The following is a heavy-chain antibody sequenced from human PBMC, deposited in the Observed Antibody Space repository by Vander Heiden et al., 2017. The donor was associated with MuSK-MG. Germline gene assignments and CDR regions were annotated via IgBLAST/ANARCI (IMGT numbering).Heavy chain of an antibody. Sequence: GASVKVSCKASGHTFGGYYMHWLRQAPGQGLEWMGWINPNSGGTNYAQKVQGRVTMTRDTSISTADMERSRMRSDATAVYYCATPLVREPPTVNWFDPWGQGTMVTVFS. CDR2: INPNSGGT. V-gene: IGHV1-2*02. CDR1: GHTFGGYY. CDR3: ATPLVREPPTVNWFDP. D-gene: IGHD3-10*02. J-gene: IGHJ5*02.